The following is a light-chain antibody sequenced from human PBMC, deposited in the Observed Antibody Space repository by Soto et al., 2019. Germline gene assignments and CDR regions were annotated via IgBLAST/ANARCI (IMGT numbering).Light chain of an antibody. CDR3: SSYTSSSTLG. Sequence: QSALTQPASVSGSPGHSITISCTGTSSDVGGYNYVSWYQQHPGKAPKLLIYDVSNRPSGVSNRFSGSKSGNTASLTISGLQAEDEADYYCSSYTSSSTLGFGGGTQLTVL. CDR1: SSDVGGYNY. CDR2: DVS. J-gene: IGLJ3*02. V-gene: IGLV2-14*01.